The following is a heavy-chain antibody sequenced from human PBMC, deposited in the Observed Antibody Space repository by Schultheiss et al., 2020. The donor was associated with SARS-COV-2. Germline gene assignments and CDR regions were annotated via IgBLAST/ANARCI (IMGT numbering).Heavy chain of an antibody. CDR2: IYYSGST. J-gene: IGHJ3*02. Sequence: SETLSLTCTVSGGSISSYYWSWIRQPPGKGLEWIGSIYYSGSTNYNPSLKSRVTISVDTSKNQFSLKLSSVTAADTAVYYCARTNWRRAFDIWGQGTMVTVSS. V-gene: IGHV4-59*08. CDR3: ARTNWRRAFDI. D-gene: IGHD1-20*01. CDR1: GGSISSYY.